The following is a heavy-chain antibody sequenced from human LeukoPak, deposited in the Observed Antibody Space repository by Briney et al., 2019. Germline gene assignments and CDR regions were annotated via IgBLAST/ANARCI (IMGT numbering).Heavy chain of an antibody. CDR1: GFTFSSYA. CDR3: ANSLYYYDSSGQGHAFDI. D-gene: IGHD3-22*01. V-gene: IGHV3-23*01. Sequence: PGGSLRLSCAASGFTFSSYAMSWVRQAPGKGLEWVSAISGSGGSTYYADSVKGRFTISRDNSKNTLYLQMNSLRAEDTAVYYCANSLYYYDSSGQGHAFDIWGQGTMVTVSS. J-gene: IGHJ3*02. CDR2: ISGSGGST.